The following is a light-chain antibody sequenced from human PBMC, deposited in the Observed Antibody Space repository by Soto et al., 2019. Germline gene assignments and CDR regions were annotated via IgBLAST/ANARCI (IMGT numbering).Light chain of an antibody. CDR2: AAS. Sequence: DIQLTQSPSLLSASVGDRVTITCRASQGISSYLAWYQQKPGKAPKLLIYAASTLQSGVPSRFSGSGSGTEFTLTISSLKPDDFATYYCQQYNSYWTFGQGTKVDIK. CDR1: QGISSY. J-gene: IGKJ1*01. CDR3: QQYNSYWT. V-gene: IGKV1-9*01.